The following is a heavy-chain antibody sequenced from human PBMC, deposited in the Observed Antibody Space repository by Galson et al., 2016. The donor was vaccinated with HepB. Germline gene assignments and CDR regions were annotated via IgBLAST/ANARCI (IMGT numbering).Heavy chain of an antibody. CDR1: GFSFSRRA. Sequence: SLRLSCAASGFSFSRRAMNWVRQAPGKGLEWVSSLSVISGDSPKYTDSVKGRFIMSRDNSRDTLHLQMNGLQAEDTAVYYCAKLGTTVLTPVTFWGQGILVSVSS. CDR2: LSVISGDSP. V-gene: IGHV3-23*01. D-gene: IGHD4-17*01. J-gene: IGHJ4*02. CDR3: AKLGTTVLTPVTF.